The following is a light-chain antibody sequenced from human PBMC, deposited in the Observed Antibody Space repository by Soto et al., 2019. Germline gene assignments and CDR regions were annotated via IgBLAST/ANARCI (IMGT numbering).Light chain of an antibody. J-gene: IGKJ1*01. CDR1: QSVSSSH. CDR2: DTS. Sequence: EVVLTQSPGTLSVSPGERATLSCRASQSVSSSHLAWYQQKVGQAPRLLIFDTSSRATGIPDRFSGSGSGTEFTLTISRLEPEDFAVYYCQQYSHSPRTFGQGTKVEVK. CDR3: QQYSHSPRT. V-gene: IGKV3-20*01.